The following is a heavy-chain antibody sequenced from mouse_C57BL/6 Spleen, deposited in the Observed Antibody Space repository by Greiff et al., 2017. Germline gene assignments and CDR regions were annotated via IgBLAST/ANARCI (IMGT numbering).Heavy chain of an antibody. J-gene: IGHJ4*01. V-gene: IGHV1-7*01. CDR3: ARWRITTVVATHYYAIDY. CDR1: GYTFTSYW. Sequence: VQLQQSGAELAKPGASVKLSCKASGYTFTSYWMHWVKQRPGQGLEWIGYINPSSGYTKYNQKFKDKATLTADKSSSTAYMQLSSLTYEDSAVYYCARWRITTVVATHYYAIDYWGQGTSVTVSS. D-gene: IGHD1-1*01. CDR2: INPSSGYT.